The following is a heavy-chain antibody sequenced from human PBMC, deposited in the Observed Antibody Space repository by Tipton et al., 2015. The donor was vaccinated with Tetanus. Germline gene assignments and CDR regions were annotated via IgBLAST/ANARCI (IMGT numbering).Heavy chain of an antibody. D-gene: IGHD5-12*01. CDR1: DTSISRSGHY. J-gene: IGHJ4*01. CDR2: VYHSGAT. CDR3: ARANNDYPKKGPFDY. Sequence: TLSLTCTVSDTSISRSGHYWTWIRQPPGKEPEWVGYVYHSGATNYHPSLKSRLAISADTSKNQFSLNLRSVITTDTAVYYCARANNDYPKKGPFDYWGHGILVIVSS. V-gene: IGHV4-61*08.